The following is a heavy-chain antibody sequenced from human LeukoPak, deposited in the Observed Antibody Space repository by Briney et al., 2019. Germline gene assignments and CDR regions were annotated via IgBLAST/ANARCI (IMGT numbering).Heavy chain of an antibody. CDR3: ARQGHWSYND. V-gene: IGHV5-51*01. J-gene: IGHJ4*02. CDR2: IYPGDSDT. CDR1: GYSFSGYW. D-gene: IGHD1-7*01. Sequence: GESLKISCKGSGYSFSGYWIAWGRQMPGKGLEWMGIIYPGDSDTRYSPSFQGQVTISADKSISTAYLQWSSLKASDTTMYYCARQGHWSYNDWGQGTLVTVSS.